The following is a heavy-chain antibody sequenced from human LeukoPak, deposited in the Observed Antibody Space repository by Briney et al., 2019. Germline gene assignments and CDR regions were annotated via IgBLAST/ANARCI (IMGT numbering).Heavy chain of an antibody. CDR1: GYTFTSYY. J-gene: IGHJ4*02. CDR3: AREKVASDFWSGYYQIGRNYFDY. Sequence: ASVKVSCKASGYTFTSYYMHWVRQAPGQGLEWMGIINPSGGSTSYAQKFQGRVTMTRDMSTSTVYMELSSLRSEDTAVYYCAREKVASDFWSGYYQIGRNYFDYWGQGTLVTVSS. CDR2: INPSGGST. V-gene: IGHV1-46*01. D-gene: IGHD3-3*01.